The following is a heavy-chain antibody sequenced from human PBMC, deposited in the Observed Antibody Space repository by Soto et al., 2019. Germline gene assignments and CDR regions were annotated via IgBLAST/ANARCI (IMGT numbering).Heavy chain of an antibody. D-gene: IGHD6-19*01. Sequence: VGSLRLSCAASGFTFSSYAMSWVRQAPGKGLEWVSTFSGGNTYYADSVKGRFTISRDNSKNTLYLQMTSLSAEDTAVYYCAKGPHSSGWHYFDYWGQGSLVTVSS. CDR3: AKGPHSSGWHYFDY. CDR2: FSGGNT. CDR1: GFTFSSYA. V-gene: IGHV3-23*01. J-gene: IGHJ4*02.